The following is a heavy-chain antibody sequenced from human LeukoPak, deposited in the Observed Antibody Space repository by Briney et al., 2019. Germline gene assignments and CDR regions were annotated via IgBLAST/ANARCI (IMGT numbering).Heavy chain of an antibody. CDR2: ISGSGGVT. CDR3: AKDRIGGRFRSFYGLDV. V-gene: IGHV3-23*01. Sequence: GGSLRLSCAASGFTFSNYAMSWVRQAPGKGLEWVSGISGSGGVTFYTDSMKDRLTISRDNSKSTLYLQLNGLRVEDTAVYYCAKDRIGGRFRSFYGLDVWGQGTTVIVSS. J-gene: IGHJ6*02. D-gene: IGHD1-26*01. CDR1: GFTFSNYA.